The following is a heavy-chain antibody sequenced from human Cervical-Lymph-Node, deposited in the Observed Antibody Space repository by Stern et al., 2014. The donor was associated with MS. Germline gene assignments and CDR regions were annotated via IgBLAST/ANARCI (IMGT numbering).Heavy chain of an antibody. CDR2: VVVLHGAV. Sequence: QLVQSGPEVKKPGTSVKVSCKASGITFSQSAVQWLRKARGQRPEWIGWVVVLHGAVNYAPTFQERVTITRDISTRTVYMELRSLKSEDTAVYYCASERYTYYDDQRPPGGFDPWGQGTLVTVSS. D-gene: IGHD5-18*01. CDR3: ASERYTYYDDQRPPGGFDP. CDR1: GITFSQSA. V-gene: IGHV1-58*01. J-gene: IGHJ5*02.